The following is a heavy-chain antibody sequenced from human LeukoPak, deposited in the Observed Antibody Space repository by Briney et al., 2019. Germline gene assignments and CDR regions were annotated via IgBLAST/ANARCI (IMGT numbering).Heavy chain of an antibody. D-gene: IGHD2/OR15-2a*01. J-gene: IGHJ5*01. V-gene: IGHV5-10-1*01. Sequence: GESLKISCKASGYSFTSYWINWVRQMPGKGLEWMGRIGPSGSYINYSPSFQGLVTISADKSISTAYPQWSSLKASDTAIYYCARQYPFDSWGQGTLVTVSS. CDR3: ARQYPFDS. CDR2: IGPSGSYI. CDR1: GYSFTSYW.